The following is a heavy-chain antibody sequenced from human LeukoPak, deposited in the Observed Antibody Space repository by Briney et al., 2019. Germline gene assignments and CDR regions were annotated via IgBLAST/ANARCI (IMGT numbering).Heavy chain of an antibody. V-gene: IGHV3-53*01. CDR1: GFTVSSNY. CDR3: ARARGDPKAYYYYYMDV. CDR2: IYSGGST. J-gene: IGHJ6*03. Sequence: AGGSLRLSCAASGFTVSSNYMSWVRQAPGKGLEWVSVIYSGGSTYYADSVKGRFTISRDNSKNTLYLQMNSLRAEDTAVYYCARARGDPKAYYYYYMDVWGKGTTVTVSS. D-gene: IGHD3-10*01.